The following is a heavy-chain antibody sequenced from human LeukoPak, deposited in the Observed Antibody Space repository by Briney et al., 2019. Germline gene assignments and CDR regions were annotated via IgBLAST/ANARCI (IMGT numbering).Heavy chain of an antibody. D-gene: IGHD3-3*01. V-gene: IGHV4-4*07. J-gene: IGHJ4*02. CDR2: IYTSGST. CDR1: GGSISSYY. Sequence: PSETLSLTCTVSGGSISSYYWSWIRQPAGKGLEWIGRIYTSGSTNYNPSLKSRVAMSVDTSKNQFSLKLSSVTAADTAVYYCARAYDFWSGYTNYYFDYWGQGTLVTVSS. CDR3: ARAYDFWSGYTNYYFDY.